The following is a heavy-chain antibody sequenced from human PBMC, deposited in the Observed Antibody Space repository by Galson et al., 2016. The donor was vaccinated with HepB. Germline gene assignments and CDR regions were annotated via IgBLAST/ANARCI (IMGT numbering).Heavy chain of an antibody. CDR2: ITHNGRT. D-gene: IGHD3-9*01. J-gene: IGHJ4*02. Sequence: SETLSLTCAVYGGSFSDYHWSWIRQPPGKGLEWIGDITHNGRTNYSPALKSRVNISVDKSNNHFSLDLSSVTAADTALYFCARGVLTGYYNIQRAPYFDFWGQGALVTVSS. CDR3: ARGVLTGYYNIQRAPYFDF. CDR1: GGSFSDYH. V-gene: IGHV4-34*01.